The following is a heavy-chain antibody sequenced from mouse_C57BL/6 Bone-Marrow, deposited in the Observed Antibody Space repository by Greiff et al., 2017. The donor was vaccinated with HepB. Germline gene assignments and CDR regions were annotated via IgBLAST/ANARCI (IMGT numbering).Heavy chain of an antibody. CDR1: GYAFTNYL. J-gene: IGHJ4*01. CDR3: ARGLAMDY. V-gene: IGHV1-54*01. Sequence: VQLQQSGAELVRPGTSVKVSCKASGYAFTNYLIEWVKQRPGQGLEWIGVINPGSGGTNYNEKFKGKATLTADKSSSTAYMQLSSLTSEDSAVYFCARGLAMDYWGQGTSVTVSS. CDR2: INPGSGGT.